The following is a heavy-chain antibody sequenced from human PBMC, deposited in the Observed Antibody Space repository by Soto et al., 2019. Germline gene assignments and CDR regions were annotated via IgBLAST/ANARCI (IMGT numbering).Heavy chain of an antibody. CDR1: GGSVSSGSYY. J-gene: IGHJ6*02. V-gene: IGHV4-61*01. D-gene: IGHD2-2*01. Sequence: LSLTCTVSGGSVSSGSYYWSWIRQPPGKGLEWIGYIYYSGSTNYNPSLKSRVTISVDTSKNQFSLKLSSVTAADTAVYYCARDQGRYCSSTSCYYYYYGMDVWGQGTTVTVSS. CDR3: ARDQGRYCSSTSCYYYYYGMDV. CDR2: IYYSGST.